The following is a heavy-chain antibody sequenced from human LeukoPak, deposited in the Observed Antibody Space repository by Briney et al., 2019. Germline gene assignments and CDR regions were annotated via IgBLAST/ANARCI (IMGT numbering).Heavy chain of an antibody. D-gene: IGHD3-10*01. V-gene: IGHV1-46*01. J-gene: IGHJ5*02. CDR1: GYTFTSYY. CDR2: ITPIIDSS. CDR3: ARVNLRGSQYNWFDP. Sequence: ASVKVSCKASGYTFTSYYMHWVRQAPGQGLEWMGKITPIIDSSKYAPQFQGRLTITADKYTGTVYMDLTSLRSDDTAVYYCARVNLRGSQYNWFDPWGQGTLVTVSS.